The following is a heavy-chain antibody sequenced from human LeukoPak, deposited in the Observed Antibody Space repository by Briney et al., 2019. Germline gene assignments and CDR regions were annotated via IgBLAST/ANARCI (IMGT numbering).Heavy chain of an antibody. CDR1: GFTFSSYA. J-gene: IGHJ4*02. D-gene: IGHD6-13*01. Sequence: GGSLRLSCAASGFTFSSYAMSWVRQAPGKGLEWVSAISGSGGSTYYADSVKGRFTISRDNSKNTLYLQMNSLRDEDTALYYCTRGDSSSWYLLYYDYWGQGTLVTVSS. CDR2: ISGSGGST. CDR3: TRGDSSSWYLLYYDY. V-gene: IGHV3-23*01.